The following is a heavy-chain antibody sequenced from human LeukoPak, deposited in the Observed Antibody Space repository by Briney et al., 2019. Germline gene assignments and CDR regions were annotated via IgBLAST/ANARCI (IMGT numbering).Heavy chain of an antibody. CDR3: ARDSSDTAMVY. Sequence: GGSLRLSCAASGFTFSSNYMSWVRQAPGKGLEWVSVIYSGGSTYYPDSVKGRFTISRDNSKNTLYLQMNSLRAEDTAVYYCARDSSDTAMVYWGQGTLVTVSS. CDR1: GFTFSSNY. D-gene: IGHD5-18*01. CDR2: IYSGGST. V-gene: IGHV3-66*01. J-gene: IGHJ4*02.